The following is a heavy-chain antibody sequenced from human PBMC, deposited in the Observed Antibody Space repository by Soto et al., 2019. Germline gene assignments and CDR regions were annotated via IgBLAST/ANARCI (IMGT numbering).Heavy chain of an antibody. D-gene: IGHD1-7*01. Sequence: ASVKVSCKASGYTFTSYGISWVRQAPGQGLEWMGWISAYNGNTNYAQKLQGRVTMTTDTSTSTAYMELRSLRSDDTAVYYCATTRWGITGTFGAFDIWGQGTMVTVSS. V-gene: IGHV1-18*01. J-gene: IGHJ3*02. CDR3: ATTRWGITGTFGAFDI. CDR1: GYTFTSYG. CDR2: ISAYNGNT.